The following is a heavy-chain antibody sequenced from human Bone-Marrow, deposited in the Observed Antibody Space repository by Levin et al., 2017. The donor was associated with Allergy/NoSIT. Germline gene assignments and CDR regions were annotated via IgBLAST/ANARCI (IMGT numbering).Heavy chain of an antibody. CDR3: ARVPNWYYYDSSGSGP. CDR2: INPNSGGT. D-gene: IGHD3-22*01. V-gene: IGHV1-2*06. Sequence: ASVKVSCKASGYTFTGYYMHWVRQAPGQGLEWMGRINPNSGGTNYAQKFQGRVTMTRDTSISTAYMELSRLRSDDTAVYYCARVPNWYYYDSSGSGPWGQGTLVTVSS. J-gene: IGHJ5*02. CDR1: GYTFTGYY.